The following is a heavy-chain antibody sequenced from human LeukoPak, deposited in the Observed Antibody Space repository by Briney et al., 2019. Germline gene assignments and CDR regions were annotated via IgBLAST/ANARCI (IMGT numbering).Heavy chain of an antibody. D-gene: IGHD4-17*01. V-gene: IGHV3-21*01. CDR3: ARPTTVTTISADAFDI. CDR1: GFTFSSYT. Sequence: GGSLRLSCAASGFTFSSYTMNWVRQAPGKGLEWVSSISSGGTYKYYADSVKGRFTISRDNAQNSLYLQMNSLRAEDSSVYYCARPTTVTTISADAFDIWGQGIMVTVSS. J-gene: IGHJ3*02. CDR2: ISSGGTYK.